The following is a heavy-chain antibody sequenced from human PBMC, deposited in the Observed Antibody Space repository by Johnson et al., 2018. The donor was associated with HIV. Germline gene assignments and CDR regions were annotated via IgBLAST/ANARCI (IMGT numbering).Heavy chain of an antibody. V-gene: IGHV3-11*04. Sequence: QVQLVESGGGLVKPGGSLRVSCAASGFTFSDYSMSWIRQAPGKGLEWVSYIRSSGSTIYYADSVKGRFTISRDNAKNSLYLQRNSLRAEDTAVYYCAKAISAPLYCSGGSCYSLAFDIWGQGTMVTVSS. D-gene: IGHD2-15*01. CDR3: AKAISAPLYCSGGSCYSLAFDI. J-gene: IGHJ3*02. CDR1: GFTFSDYS. CDR2: IRSSGSTI.